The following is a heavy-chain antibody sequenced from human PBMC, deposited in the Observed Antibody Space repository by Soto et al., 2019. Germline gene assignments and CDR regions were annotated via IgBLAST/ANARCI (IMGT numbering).Heavy chain of an antibody. Sequence: SETLSLTCTVSGGSISSGGYYWSWIRQHPGKGLEWIGYIYYSGSTYYNPSLKSRVTISVDTSKNQFSLKLSSVTAADTAVYYCARVGATGKQAYNWSDPWGQGTLVTVSS. D-gene: IGHD1-26*01. V-gene: IGHV4-31*03. J-gene: IGHJ5*02. CDR3: ARVGATGKQAYNWSDP. CDR2: IYYSGST. CDR1: GGSISSGGYY.